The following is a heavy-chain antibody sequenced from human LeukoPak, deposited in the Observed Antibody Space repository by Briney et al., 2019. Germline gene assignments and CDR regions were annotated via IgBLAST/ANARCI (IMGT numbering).Heavy chain of an antibody. CDR2: IYYSGST. J-gene: IGHJ4*02. CDR1: GGSISSYY. CDR3: ARGGLYYYDSRGYYYAYDY. Sequence: SETLSLTCTVSGGSISSYYWSWIRQPPGKGLEWIGYIYYSGSTNYNPSLKSRVTISVDTSKNQFSLKLSSVTAADTAVYYCARGGLYYYDSRGYYYAYDYWGQGTLVTVSS. D-gene: IGHD3-22*01. V-gene: IGHV4-59*08.